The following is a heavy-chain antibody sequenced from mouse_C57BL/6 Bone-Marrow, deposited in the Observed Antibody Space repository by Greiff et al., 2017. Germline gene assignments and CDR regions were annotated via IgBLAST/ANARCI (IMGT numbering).Heavy chain of an antibody. D-gene: IGHD2-4*01. CDR3: ARCDYDAWFAY. CDR2: INPNNGGT. CDR1: GYTFTDYY. V-gene: IGHV1-26*01. Sequence: EVQLQQSGPELVKPGASVKISCKASGYTFTDYYMNWVKQSHGKSLEWIGDINPNNGGTSYNQKFKGKDTLTVDKSSSTAYMELRSLTSEDSAVYYCARCDYDAWFAYWGQGTLVTVSA. J-gene: IGHJ3*01.